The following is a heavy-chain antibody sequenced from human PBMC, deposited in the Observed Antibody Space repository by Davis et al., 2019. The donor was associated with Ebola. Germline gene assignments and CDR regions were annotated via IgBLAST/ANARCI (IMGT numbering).Heavy chain of an antibody. Sequence: GGSLRLSCAASGFTFSSYAMHWVRQAPGKGLEWVAVISYDGSNKYYADSVKGRFTISRDNSKNTLYLQMNSLRAEDTAVYYCARGRGHYYYYGMDVWGQGTTVTVSS. V-gene: IGHV3-30-3*01. CDR2: ISYDGSNK. CDR1: GFTFSSYA. CDR3: ARGRGHYYYYGMDV. J-gene: IGHJ6*02.